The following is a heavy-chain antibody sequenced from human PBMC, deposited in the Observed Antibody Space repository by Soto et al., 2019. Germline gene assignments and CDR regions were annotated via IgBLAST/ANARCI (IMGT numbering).Heavy chain of an antibody. CDR2: INHSVST. CDR1: GGSFSGYY. V-gene: IGHV4-34*01. Sequence: SETLSLTCAVYGGSFSGYYWSWIRQPPGKGLEWIGEINHSVSTNYNPSLKSRVTISVDTSKNQFSLKLSSVAAADTAVYYCARGGLIRFLEWLRHYGMDVWGQGTRVTVSS. D-gene: IGHD3-3*01. J-gene: IGHJ6*02. CDR3: ARGGLIRFLEWLRHYGMDV.